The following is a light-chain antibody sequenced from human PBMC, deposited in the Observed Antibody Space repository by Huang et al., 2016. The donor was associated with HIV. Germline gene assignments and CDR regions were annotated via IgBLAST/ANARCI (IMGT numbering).Light chain of an antibody. CDR2: DAS. Sequence: EIVLTQSPGTLSLSPGETATPSCRAGQCVYSNYLAWYRQTPGQAPRLLIHDASTRATGIPGRFSGSGSATDFTLTISRLEPEDVAVYYCQQYGSSPITFGQGTRLEIK. CDR1: QCVYSNY. CDR3: QQYGSSPIT. V-gene: IGKV3-20*01. J-gene: IGKJ5*01.